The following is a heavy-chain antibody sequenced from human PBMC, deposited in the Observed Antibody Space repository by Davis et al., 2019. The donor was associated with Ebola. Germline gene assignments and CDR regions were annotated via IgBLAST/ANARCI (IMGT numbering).Heavy chain of an antibody. Sequence: GESLKISCKGSGYNFINYWIVWVRQMPGKGLEWMGIIYPGDSDTRYSPSFEGQVTISADKSSSTAYLQWSSLKASDTAMYYCARQTTVTTDFDYWGQGTLVTVSS. CDR1: GYNFINYW. CDR2: IYPGDSDT. D-gene: IGHD4-17*01. CDR3: ARQTTVTTDFDY. V-gene: IGHV5-51*01. J-gene: IGHJ4*02.